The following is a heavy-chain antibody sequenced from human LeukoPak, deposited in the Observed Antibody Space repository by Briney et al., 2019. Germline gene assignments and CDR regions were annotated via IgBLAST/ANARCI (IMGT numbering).Heavy chain of an antibody. D-gene: IGHD3-10*01. V-gene: IGHV1-8*03. Sequence: ASVKVSCKASGYTFTSYDINWVRQATGQGLEWMGWMNPNSGNTGYAQKFQGRVTITRNTSISTAYMELSSLRSEDTAVYYCARGGDSKLSFDYWGQGTLVTVSS. CDR3: ARGGDSKLSFDY. CDR2: MNPNSGNT. CDR1: GYTFTSYD. J-gene: IGHJ4*02.